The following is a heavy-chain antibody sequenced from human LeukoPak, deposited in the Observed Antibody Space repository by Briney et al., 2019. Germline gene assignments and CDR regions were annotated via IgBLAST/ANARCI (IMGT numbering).Heavy chain of an antibody. D-gene: IGHD3-3*01. V-gene: IGHV3-23*01. CDR3: ASGPPFLKYFEY. J-gene: IGHJ4*02. CDR1: GFTFSTYV. Sequence: GGSLRLSCAASGFTFSTYVMNWFRQAPGKGLEWVSTISVGAEYIFYADSVKGRLTISRDDSNNALYLQMHSLRAEDTALYYCASGPPFLKYFEYWGQGTLVTVSS. CDR2: ISVGAEYI.